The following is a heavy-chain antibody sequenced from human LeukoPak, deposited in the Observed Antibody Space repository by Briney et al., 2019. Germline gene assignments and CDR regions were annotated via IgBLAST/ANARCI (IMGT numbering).Heavy chain of an antibody. D-gene: IGHD3-22*01. J-gene: IGHJ4*02. Sequence: ASVKVSCKASGYTFPSYDIHWVRQATGQGLEWMGWMNPNSGNTGYAQKFQGRVTITRNTSISTAYMELSSLRSEDTAVYYCARTSYDSSAYRSDYWGQGTLVTVSS. CDR2: MNPNSGNT. CDR1: GYTFPSYD. V-gene: IGHV1-8*03. CDR3: ARTSYDSSAYRSDY.